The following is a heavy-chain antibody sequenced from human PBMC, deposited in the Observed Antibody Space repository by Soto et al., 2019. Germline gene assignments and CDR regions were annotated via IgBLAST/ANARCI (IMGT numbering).Heavy chain of an antibody. V-gene: IGHV3-53*04. CDR1: GFTVSSNY. Sequence: GGSLRLSCAASGFTVSSNYMSWVRQAPGKGLEWVSVIYSGGSTYYADSVKGRFTISRHNSKNTLYLQMNRLRAEDTAVYYCARSGEESGYYCYYGMDVWGQGTTVTVSS. CDR2: IYSGGST. D-gene: IGHD1-26*01. J-gene: IGHJ6*02. CDR3: ARSGEESGYYCYYGMDV.